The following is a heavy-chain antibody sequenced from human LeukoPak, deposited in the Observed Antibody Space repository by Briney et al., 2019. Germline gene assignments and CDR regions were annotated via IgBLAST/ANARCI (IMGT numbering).Heavy chain of an antibody. D-gene: IGHD3-9*01. CDR3: ARDLVSRVLTGYYPHYYYYYMDV. Sequence: SETLSLTCTVSGGSISSYYWSWIRQPAGKGLEWIGRIYTSGSTNYNPSLKSRVTMSVDTSKNQFSLKLSSVTAADTAVYYCARDLVSRVLTGYYPHYYYYYMDVWGKGTTVTVSS. CDR2: IYTSGST. CDR1: GGSISSYY. V-gene: IGHV4-4*07. J-gene: IGHJ6*03.